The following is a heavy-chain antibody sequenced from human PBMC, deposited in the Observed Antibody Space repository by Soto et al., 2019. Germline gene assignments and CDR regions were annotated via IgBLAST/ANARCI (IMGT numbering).Heavy chain of an antibody. D-gene: IGHD3-10*01. Sequence: QVQLVQSGAEVKKPGSSVKVSCKASGGTFSNNAISWVRQAPGQGLEWMGGIIPAFNRANYAQKFQGRVTITADESTSTAYLDLSSLRSEDTAVYYGARDTREIRRVRGDIPYYVYHMDVWGQGTTVTVSS. CDR3: ARDTREIRRVRGDIPYYVYHMDV. J-gene: IGHJ6*02. CDR1: GGTFSNNA. CDR2: IIPAFNRA. V-gene: IGHV1-69*01.